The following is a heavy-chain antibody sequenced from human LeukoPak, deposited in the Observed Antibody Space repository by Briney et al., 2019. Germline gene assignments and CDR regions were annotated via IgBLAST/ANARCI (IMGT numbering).Heavy chain of an antibody. J-gene: IGHJ4*02. V-gene: IGHV4-39*01. CDR3: ARKIKQWDHASGNFYPIES. D-gene: IGHD3-10*01. Sequence: SGTLSLTCTVSGDSISSSSSHWGWIRQPPGKGLEWIGSIYYSGSAYYNPSLKSRVTISVDASKNQFSLKLSSVSAADTAVYYCARKIKQWDHASGNFYPIESWGQGTLVTVSS. CDR2: IYYSGSA. CDR1: GDSISSSSSH.